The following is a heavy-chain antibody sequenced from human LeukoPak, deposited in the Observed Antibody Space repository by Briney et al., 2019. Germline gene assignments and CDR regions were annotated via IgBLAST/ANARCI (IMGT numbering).Heavy chain of an antibody. CDR2: IYYSGST. CDR1: AGSVTSGSYY. Sequence: ETLSLPSPVSAGSVTSGSYYRSWIRPPPGKGLEWIGYIYYSGSTNYNPSLKSRVTMSVDTSKNQFSLKLSSVTAADTAVYYCAIRIFFSGVSCYWFDPWGQGTLVTVSS. D-gene: IGHD2-15*01. CDR3: AIRIFFSGVSCYWFDP. J-gene: IGHJ5*02. V-gene: IGHV4-61*01.